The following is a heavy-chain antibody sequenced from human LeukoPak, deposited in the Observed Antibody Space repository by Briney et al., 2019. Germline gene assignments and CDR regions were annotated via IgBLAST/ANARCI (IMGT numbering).Heavy chain of an antibody. CDR2: INAGNGNT. D-gene: IGHD3-10*01. Sequence: ASVKVSCKASGYTFTSYAMHWVRQAPGQRLEWMGWINAGNGNTKYSQTFQGRVTITRDTSASTAYMELSSLRSEDTAVYYCARSALLLWFGELSYFDYWGQGTLVTVSS. CDR1: GYTFTSYA. V-gene: IGHV1-3*01. CDR3: ARSALLLWFGELSYFDY. J-gene: IGHJ4*02.